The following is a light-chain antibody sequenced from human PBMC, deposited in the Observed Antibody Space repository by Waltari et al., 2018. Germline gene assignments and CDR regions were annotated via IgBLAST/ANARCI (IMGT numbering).Light chain of an antibody. CDR1: QTIYNKY. CDR3: QQFGTSPPTG. V-gene: IGKV3-20*01. Sequence: EIVLTQSPGTLSLSPGERATLSCRASQTIYNKYLAWYPQKSGQAPRLLSYGASSRATGIPDRFSGSGSGTDFTLTISRLEPEDFAVDFCQQFGTSPPTGFGPGTRLDVK. CDR2: GAS. J-gene: IGKJ3*01.